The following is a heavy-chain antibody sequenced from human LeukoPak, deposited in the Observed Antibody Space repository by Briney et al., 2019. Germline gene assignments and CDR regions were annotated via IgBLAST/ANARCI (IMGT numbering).Heavy chain of an antibody. CDR3: ARDLRYSGYDLPMGPYFDY. J-gene: IGHJ4*02. Sequence: LPGGSLRLSCAASGFTFSSYWMIWVRQAPGKGLEWVANIQQDGSEKYYVDSVKGRFTISRDNAKNSLYLQMNSLRAEDTAVYYCARDLRYSGYDLPMGPYFDYWGQRTLVTVSS. V-gene: IGHV3-7*01. CDR2: IQQDGSEK. D-gene: IGHD5-12*01. CDR1: GFTFSSYW.